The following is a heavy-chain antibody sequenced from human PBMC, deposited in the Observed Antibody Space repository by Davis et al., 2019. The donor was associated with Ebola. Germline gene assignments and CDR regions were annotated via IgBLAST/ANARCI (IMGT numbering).Heavy chain of an antibody. Sequence: AASVKVSCKTSGYTFTSYGISWLRQAPGQGLEWMGWISAYNGQIKYAQKFQGRVTMTTDTSTSTGYMELSSLKSDDTAMYYCARQTHHFLSGPRTWFDPWGQGTLVTVSS. D-gene: IGHD3-3*02. CDR2: ISAYNGQI. J-gene: IGHJ5*02. CDR1: GYTFTSYG. V-gene: IGHV1-18*01. CDR3: ARQTHHFLSGPRTWFDP.